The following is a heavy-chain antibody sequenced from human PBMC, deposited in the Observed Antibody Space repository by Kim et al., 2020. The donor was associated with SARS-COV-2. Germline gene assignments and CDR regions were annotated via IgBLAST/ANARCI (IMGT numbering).Heavy chain of an antibody. CDR2: ISGDGGST. CDR3: AKGAHRITMVRGVIMDYYYYGVDV. D-gene: IGHD3-10*01. J-gene: IGHJ6*02. CDR1: GFTFDDYA. Sequence: GGSLRLSCAASGFTFDDYAMHWVRQAPGKGLEWVSLISGDGGSTYYADSVKGRFTISRDNSKNSLYLQMNSLRTEDTALYYCAKGAHRITMVRGVIMDYYYYGVDVWGQGTTVTVSS. V-gene: IGHV3-43*02.